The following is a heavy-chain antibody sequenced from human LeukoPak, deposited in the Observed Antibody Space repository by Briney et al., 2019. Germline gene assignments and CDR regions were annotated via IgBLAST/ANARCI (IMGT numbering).Heavy chain of an antibody. D-gene: IGHD6-19*01. V-gene: IGHV4-39*01. CDR3: ARHSSGWYYFDY. Sequence: SETLSLTCTVSGGSISSSSYYWGWIRQPPGKGLEWIGSINYSGSTYYNPSLKSRVTISVDTSKNQFSLKLSSVTAADTAVYYCARHSSGWYYFDYWGQGTLVTVSS. CDR1: GGSISSSSYY. J-gene: IGHJ4*02. CDR2: INYSGST.